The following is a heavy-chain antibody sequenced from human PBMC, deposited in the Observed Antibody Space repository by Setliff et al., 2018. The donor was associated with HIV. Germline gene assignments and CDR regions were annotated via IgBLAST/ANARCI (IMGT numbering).Heavy chain of an antibody. V-gene: IGHV1-18*01. J-gene: IGHJ3*02. CDR1: GYIFGNYG. D-gene: IGHD1-26*01. Sequence: ASVKVSCKASGYIFGNYGINWVRQAPGQGLEWMGWISGHNGNANSAQKVQGRVIMTTDTSTSTAYMELRSLRSDDAAVYYCTRGPWSKVVTTDTFDIWGQGTMVTVSS. CDR3: TRGPWSKVVTTDTFDI. CDR2: ISGHNGNA.